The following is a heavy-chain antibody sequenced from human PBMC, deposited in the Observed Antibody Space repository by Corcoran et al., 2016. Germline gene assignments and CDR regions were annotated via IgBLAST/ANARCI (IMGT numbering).Heavy chain of an antibody. CDR1: GGSISSSSYY. J-gene: IGHJ3*02. CDR3: AAEAGIAVAGTGRGAFDI. Sequence: QLQLQESGPGLVKPSETLSLTCTVSGGSISSSSYYWGWIRQPPGKGLEWIGSIYYSGSTYYNPSLKSRVTISVDTSKNQFSLKLSSVTAADTAVYYCAAEAGIAVAGTGRGAFDIWGQGTMVTVSS. CDR2: IYYSGST. V-gene: IGHV4-39*07. D-gene: IGHD6-19*01.